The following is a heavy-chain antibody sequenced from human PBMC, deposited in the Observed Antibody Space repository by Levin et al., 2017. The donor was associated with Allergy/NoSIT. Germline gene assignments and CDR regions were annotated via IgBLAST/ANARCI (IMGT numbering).Heavy chain of an antibody. CDR1: GGSIGNYY. V-gene: IGHV4-59*01. Sequence: SQTLSLTCTISGGSIGNYYWSWIRQTPGKRLEWIGYLYSGGSTNYNPSLKSRVSISVDRSNNQLSLKLRSVTAADTALYYCARALGGDASDIWGQGTMVTVSS. CDR2: LYSGGST. CDR3: ARALGGDASDI. J-gene: IGHJ3*02.